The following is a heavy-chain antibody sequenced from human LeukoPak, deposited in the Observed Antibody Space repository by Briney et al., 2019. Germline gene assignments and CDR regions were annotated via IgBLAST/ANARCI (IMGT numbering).Heavy chain of an antibody. Sequence: ASVKVSCKASGGTFSGYAISWVRQAPGQGLEWMGRIIPIFGTANYAQKFQGRVTITADESTSTAYMELSSLRSEDTAVYYCAIVATFSGYFDYWGQGTLVTVSS. D-gene: IGHD5-12*01. J-gene: IGHJ4*02. CDR2: IIPIFGTA. CDR1: GGTFSGYA. V-gene: IGHV1-69*15. CDR3: AIVATFSGYFDY.